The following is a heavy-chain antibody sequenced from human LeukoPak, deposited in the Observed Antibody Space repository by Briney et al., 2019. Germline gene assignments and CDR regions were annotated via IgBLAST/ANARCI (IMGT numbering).Heavy chain of an antibody. D-gene: IGHD4-17*01. CDR3: ATRDTTVTTPNY. CDR1: GFTFSSYS. J-gene: IGHJ4*02. V-gene: IGHV3-21*01. Sequence: GGSLRLSCAASGFTFSSYSMNWVRQAPGKGLEWVSSISSSSSYIYYADSVKGRFTISRDNAENSLYLQMNSLRAEDTAVYYCATRDTTVTTPNYWGQGTLVTVSS. CDR2: ISSSSSYI.